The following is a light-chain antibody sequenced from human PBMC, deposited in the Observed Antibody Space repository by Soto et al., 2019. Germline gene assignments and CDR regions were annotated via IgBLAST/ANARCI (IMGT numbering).Light chain of an antibody. V-gene: IGKV3-15*01. CDR2: GAS. Sequence: EIVMTQSPATLSVSPGERATLSCRASQSVYSNLAWYQQKPGQAPRLLIYGASTRATGIPARFVGSGSGTEFTLNISSLQSEDFAVYYCQQYNNWPLYTFGQGTKLEIK. J-gene: IGKJ2*01. CDR1: QSVYSN. CDR3: QQYNNWPLYT.